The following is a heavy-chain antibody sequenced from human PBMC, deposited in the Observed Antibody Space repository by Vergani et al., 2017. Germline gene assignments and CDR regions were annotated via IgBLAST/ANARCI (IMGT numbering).Heavy chain of an antibody. V-gene: IGHV4-61*10. CDR3: ARLKKGTYYYDSSGYYYLYY. CDR1: GGSVSSGSYY. Sequence: QVQLQESGPGLVKPSETLSLTCTVSGGSVSSGSYYWSWIRQPAGKGLEWIGCIYYSGSTNYNPSLKSRVTISVDTSKNQSSLKLSSVTAADTAVYYCARLKKGTYYYDSSGYYYLYYWGQGTLVTVSS. J-gene: IGHJ4*02. D-gene: IGHD3-22*01. CDR2: IYYSGST.